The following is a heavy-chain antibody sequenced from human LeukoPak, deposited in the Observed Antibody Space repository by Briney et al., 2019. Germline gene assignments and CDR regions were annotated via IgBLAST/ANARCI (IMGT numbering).Heavy chain of an antibody. D-gene: IGHD3-10*01. CDR1: GFTFSSYA. J-gene: IGHJ6*02. CDR3: AAMVPYYYYGMDV. CDR2: TSGSGGST. V-gene: IGHV3-23*01. Sequence: PGGSLRLSCAASGFTFSSYAMSWVRQAPGKGLEWVSATSGSGGSTYYADSVKGRFTISRDNSKNTLYLQMNSLRAEDTAVYYCAAMVPYYYYGMDVWGQGTTVTVSS.